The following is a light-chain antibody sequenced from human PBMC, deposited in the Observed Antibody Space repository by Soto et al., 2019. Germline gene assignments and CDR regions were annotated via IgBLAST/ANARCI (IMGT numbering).Light chain of an antibody. J-gene: IGLJ2*01. CDR2: KTN. CDR1: SGSVSTNYY. V-gene: IGLV8-61*01. CDR3: VLYMGLGIAV. Sequence: QTVVTQEPSFSVSPGGTVTFTCGLSSGSVSTNYYPSWYQQTPGQAPRTLIYKTNSRSSGVPDRFSGSILGNKAALTITGAQADDESDYYCVLYMGLGIAVFGGGTKLTVL.